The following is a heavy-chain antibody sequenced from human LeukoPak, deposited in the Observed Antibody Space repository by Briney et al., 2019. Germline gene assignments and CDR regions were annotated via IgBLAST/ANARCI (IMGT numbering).Heavy chain of an antibody. CDR3: ASLTTRYYFMDV. CDR1: GAYISSYY. CDR2: IHYGGTT. Sequence: SETLSLTCTVSGAYISSYYWTWIRRSPGKGLEWIGYIHYGGTTNYSPSLKSRVIMSVDTAKNQFSLKMSSVTAADTAVYYCASLTTRYYFMDVWGKGATVTVSS. V-gene: IGHV4-59*01. J-gene: IGHJ6*03. D-gene: IGHD4-11*01.